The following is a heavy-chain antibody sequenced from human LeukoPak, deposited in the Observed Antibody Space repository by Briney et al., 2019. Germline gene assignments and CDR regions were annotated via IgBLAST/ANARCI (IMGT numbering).Heavy chain of an antibody. J-gene: IGHJ4*02. D-gene: IGHD1-26*01. CDR2: ISSDGSNK. V-gene: IGHV3-30-3*01. Sequence: GGSLRLSCAASGFTFSSYAMHWVRQAPGKGLEWVAVISSDGSNKYYADSVKGRFTISRDNSKHTLYLQMISLGAEDTAVYYCVREWELVYWGQGTLVTVSS. CDR3: VREWELVY. CDR1: GFTFSSYA.